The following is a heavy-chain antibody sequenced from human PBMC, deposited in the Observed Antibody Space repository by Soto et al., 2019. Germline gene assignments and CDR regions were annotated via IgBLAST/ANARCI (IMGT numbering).Heavy chain of an antibody. Sequence: QVQLVQSGAEVKKPGASVKVSCKASGYTFSSYDINWVRQATGQGLEWMGWMNPKSGYTGYAQKFQGRVTMTRDTSISTAYMEVSSLRSEDTDIYYCARAEGDLDVWGQGTTVTVSS. J-gene: IGHJ6*02. CDR3: ARAEGDLDV. D-gene: IGHD2-21*01. CDR2: MNPKSGYT. CDR1: GYTFSSYD. V-gene: IGHV1-8*01.